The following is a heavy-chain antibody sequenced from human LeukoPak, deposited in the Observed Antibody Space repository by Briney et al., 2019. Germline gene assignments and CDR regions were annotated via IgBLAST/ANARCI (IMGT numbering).Heavy chain of an antibody. Sequence: ASGQISCTPSGCTFSSERVCRSRHAPAQEHEWMGWISVYNGNTNYVQKLQGRVTMTTDTSTSTAYMELRSLRSDDTAVYYCARGGGYYDTSGYYTTHDYWGQGTLVTVSS. CDR2: ISVYNGNT. J-gene: IGHJ4*02. CDR1: GCTFSSER. CDR3: ARGGGYYDTSGYYTTHDY. D-gene: IGHD3-22*01. V-gene: IGHV1-18*01.